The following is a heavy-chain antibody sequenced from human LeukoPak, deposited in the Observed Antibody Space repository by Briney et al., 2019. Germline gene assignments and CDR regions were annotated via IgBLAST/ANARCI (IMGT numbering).Heavy chain of an antibody. Sequence: GGSLRLSCAASGFTVSSNYMSWVRQAPGKGLEWVSVIYNTGSTYYADSAKGRFTISRDNSKNTLYLQMNSLRAEDTAVYYCARGLSSSRWYYNWGQGTLVTVSS. CDR2: IYNTGST. CDR1: GFTVSSNY. CDR3: ARGLSSSRWYYN. D-gene: IGHD6-13*01. J-gene: IGHJ4*02. V-gene: IGHV3-66*01.